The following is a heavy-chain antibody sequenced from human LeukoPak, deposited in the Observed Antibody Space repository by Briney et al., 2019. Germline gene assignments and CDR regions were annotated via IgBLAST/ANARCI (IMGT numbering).Heavy chain of an antibody. CDR1: GFTFSSYA. CDR2: ISYDGSNK. V-gene: IGHV3-30-3*01. Sequence: PGGSLRFSCAASGFTFSSYAMHWVRQAPGKGLEWVAVISYDGSNKYYADSVKGRFTISRDNSKNTLYLQMNSLRAEDTAVYYCAKDEGARSSFFDYWGQGTLVTVSS. D-gene: IGHD1-26*01. J-gene: IGHJ4*02. CDR3: AKDEGARSSFFDY.